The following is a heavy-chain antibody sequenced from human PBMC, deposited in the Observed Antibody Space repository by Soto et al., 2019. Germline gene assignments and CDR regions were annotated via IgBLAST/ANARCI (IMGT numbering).Heavy chain of an antibody. Sequence: QLQLQGSGPGLVKPSETVYLTCSVSGGAISRSGHYWGWIRQPPGKGLEWIGSAYYSGATYYTPSLKTRVTISVDTSKNQFSLNLRSVTAADTALYYCVRHRTAYCGDDCSDVWFDSWGQGTLVTVSS. D-gene: IGHD2-21*02. V-gene: IGHV4-39*01. J-gene: IGHJ5*01. CDR3: VRHRTAYCGDDCSDVWFDS. CDR1: GGAISRSGHY. CDR2: AYYSGAT.